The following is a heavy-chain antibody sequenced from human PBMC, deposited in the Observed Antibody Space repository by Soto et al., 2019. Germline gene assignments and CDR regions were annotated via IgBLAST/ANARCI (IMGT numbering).Heavy chain of an antibody. CDR2: ISAYNGNT. Sequence: ASVKVSCKASGYTFTSYGISWVRQAPGQGLEWMGWISAYNGNTNYAQKLQGRVTMTTDTSTSTAYMELRSLRSDDTAVYYCARVPHPPGPWGVQQYDFWSGPHVLDPWGPATVLTVSS. V-gene: IGHV1-18*04. CDR3: ARVPHPPGPWGVQQYDFWSGPHVLDP. J-gene: IGHJ5*02. D-gene: IGHD3-3*01. CDR1: GYTFTSYG.